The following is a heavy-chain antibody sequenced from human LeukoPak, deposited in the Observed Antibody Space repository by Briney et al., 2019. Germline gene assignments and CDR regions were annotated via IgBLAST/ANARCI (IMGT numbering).Heavy chain of an antibody. CDR1: GGSISSYY. D-gene: IGHD3-10*01. Sequence: SSETLSLTCTVSGGSISSYYWSWIRQPPGKGLEWIGNIFYSGSTYYSPSLKSRVTISVDTSKNQFSLKLSSVTAADTAVYYCASSRRVPGVSIGYFDSWGQGTLVTVSS. CDR3: ASSRRVPGVSIGYFDS. V-gene: IGHV4-59*04. J-gene: IGHJ4*02. CDR2: IFYSGST.